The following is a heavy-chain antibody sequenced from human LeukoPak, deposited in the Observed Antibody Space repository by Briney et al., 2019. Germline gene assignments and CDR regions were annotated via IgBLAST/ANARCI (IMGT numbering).Heavy chain of an antibody. V-gene: IGHV4-59*01. CDR3: ARDTGYSYGLDAFDI. CDR2: IYYSGST. D-gene: IGHD5-18*01. CDR1: GGSTSSYY. J-gene: IGHJ3*02. Sequence: SETLSLTCTVSGGSTSSYYWSWIRQPPGKGLEWIGYIYYSGSTNYNPSLKSRVTISVDTSKNQFSLKLSSVTAADTAVYYCARDTGYSYGLDAFDIWGQGTMVTVSS.